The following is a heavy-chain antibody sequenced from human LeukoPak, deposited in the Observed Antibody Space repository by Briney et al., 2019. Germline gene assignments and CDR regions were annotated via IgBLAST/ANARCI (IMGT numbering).Heavy chain of an antibody. J-gene: IGHJ4*02. D-gene: IGHD5-12*01. V-gene: IGHV3-7*04. Sequence: GSLRLSCVASGFPFSSYWMTWVRQAPGKGLEWVANIKQDGSKKSYVDSVKGRFTISRDNAKNSLYVQMNSLRAEDTAIYYCTRVGYIDEGIDYWGQGTLVTVSS. CDR1: GFPFSSYW. CDR2: IKQDGSKK. CDR3: TRVGYIDEGIDY.